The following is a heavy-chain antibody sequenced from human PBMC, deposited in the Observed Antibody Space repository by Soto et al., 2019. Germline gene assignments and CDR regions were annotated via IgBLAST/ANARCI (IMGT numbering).Heavy chain of an antibody. CDR1: GGSISSGGYY. J-gene: IGHJ6*03. V-gene: IGHV4-31*03. CDR2: IYYSGST. CDR3: ARVGRGYSNYVSLDYYYYMDV. Sequence: SETLSLTCTVSGGSISSGGYYWSWIRQHPGKGLEWIGYIYYSGSTYYNPSLKSRVTISVDTSKNQLSLKLSSVTAADTAVYYCARVGRGYSNYVSLDYYYYMDVWGKGTTVTVSS. D-gene: IGHD4-4*01.